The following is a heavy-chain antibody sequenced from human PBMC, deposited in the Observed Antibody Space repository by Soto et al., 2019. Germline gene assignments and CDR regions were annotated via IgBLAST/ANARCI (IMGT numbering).Heavy chain of an antibody. D-gene: IGHD4-4*01. CDR3: AREGCYSNYFDY. V-gene: IGHV1-69*13. Sequence: ASVKVSCKASGYTFTSYAISWVRQAPGQGLEWMGGIIPNYGTTNYAQKFQGRVTITADESTSTAYMELSSLRSEDTAVYYCAREGCYSNYFDYWGQGTLVTVSS. CDR2: IIPNYGTT. CDR1: GYTFTSYA. J-gene: IGHJ4*02.